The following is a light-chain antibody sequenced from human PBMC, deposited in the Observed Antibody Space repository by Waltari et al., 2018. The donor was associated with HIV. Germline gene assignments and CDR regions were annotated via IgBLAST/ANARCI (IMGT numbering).Light chain of an antibody. CDR3: QSYDTSLSGVV. CDR2: GNS. CDR1: SPNIGPGHD. J-gene: IGLJ2*01. V-gene: IGLV1-40*01. Sequence: QSVLTQPPSLSGAPGQRVPISCTRSSPNIGPGHDVHCYQQRPVTAPKLLIYGNSNRPSGVPDRFSGSKSGTSASLAIAGLQAEDEADYYCQSYDTSLSGVVFGGGTKLTVL.